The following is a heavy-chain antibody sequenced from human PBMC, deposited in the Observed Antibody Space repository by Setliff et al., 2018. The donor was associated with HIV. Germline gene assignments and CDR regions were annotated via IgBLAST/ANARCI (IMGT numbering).Heavy chain of an antibody. J-gene: IGHJ5*02. CDR3: AKDYTPTFWEYNWFDV. V-gene: IGHV3-23*01. Sequence: PGGSLRLSCAASGFTFNYHAMTWVRQAPGKGLEWVSGISGSGDSTFYAHSVKGRFTISRDNPRDTLYLEMNNLRAEDTALYYCAKDYTPTFWEYNWFDVWGQGTQVTVS. CDR2: ISGSGDST. D-gene: IGHD3-16*01. CDR1: GFTFNYHA.